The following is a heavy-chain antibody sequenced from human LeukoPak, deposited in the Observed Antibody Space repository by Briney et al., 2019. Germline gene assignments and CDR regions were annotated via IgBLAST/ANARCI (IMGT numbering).Heavy chain of an antibody. CDR2: IYHSGST. D-gene: IGHD3-10*01. Sequence: PSETLSLTCAVSGGSVSSNNWWSWVRQPPGKGLEWIGEIYHSGSTNYNVSLKSRVTISLDKSKNQFSLKLNSVTAADTAVYYCVRVVRGLIAYYYYYYMDVWGKGTTVTVSS. CDR1: GGSVSSNNW. V-gene: IGHV4-4*02. J-gene: IGHJ6*03. CDR3: VRVVRGLIAYYYYYYMDV.